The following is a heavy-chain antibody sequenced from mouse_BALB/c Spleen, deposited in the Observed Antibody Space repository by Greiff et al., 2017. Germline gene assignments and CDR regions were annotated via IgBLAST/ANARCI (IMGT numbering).Heavy chain of an antibody. Sequence: VQLQQSGAELAKPGASVKMSCKASGYTFTSYWMHWVKQRPGQGLEWIGYINPSTGYTEYNQKFKDKATLTADKSSSTAYMQLSSLTSEDSAVYYCARSYYDYPYYYAMDYWGQGTSVTVSS. CDR2: INPSTGYT. CDR3: ARSYYDYPYYYAMDY. V-gene: IGHV1-7*01. CDR1: GYTFTSYW. D-gene: IGHD2-4*01. J-gene: IGHJ4*01.